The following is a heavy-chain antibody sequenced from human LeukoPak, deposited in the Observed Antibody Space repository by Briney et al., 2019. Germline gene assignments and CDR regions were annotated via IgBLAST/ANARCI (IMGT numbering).Heavy chain of an antibody. CDR1: GFTFSSYA. V-gene: IGHV3-23*01. Sequence: GGSLRLSCAASGFTFSSYAMSWVRQAPGKGLEWVSAISGSGGSTYYADSVKGRFTISRDNSKNTLYLQTNSLRAEDTAVYYCAKDQNSGSYAPYFDYWGQGTLVTVSS. CDR3: AKDQNSGSYAPYFDY. D-gene: IGHD1-26*01. J-gene: IGHJ4*02. CDR2: ISGSGGST.